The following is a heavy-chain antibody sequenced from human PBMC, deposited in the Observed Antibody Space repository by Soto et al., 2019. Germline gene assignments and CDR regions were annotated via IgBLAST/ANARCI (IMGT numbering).Heavy chain of an antibody. CDR2: SGSGGST. D-gene: IGHD5-12*01. J-gene: IGHJ4*02. CDR1: DSPFAAV. Sequence: GSLDSNVQPLDSPFAAVQLAGSARQQGSGWSGSQLSGSGGSTYYADSVKGRFTISRDNSKNTLYLQMNSLRAEGTAVDDCAKDQDIVASPYFDDWGQGTLVTVSS. CDR3: AKDQDIVASPYFDD. V-gene: IGHV3-23*01.